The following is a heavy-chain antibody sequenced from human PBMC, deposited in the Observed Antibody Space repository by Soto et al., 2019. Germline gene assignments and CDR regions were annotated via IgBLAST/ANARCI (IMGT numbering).Heavy chain of an antibody. Sequence: GGSLRLSCAASGFTFSSYGMHWVRQAPGKGLEWVAVISYDGSNKYYADSVKGRFTIPRDNSMNTLYLQMNSLRAEDTAGYYCAKDAGSGISNRFDPWGQGTLVTVSS. CDR3: AKDAGSGISNRFDP. CDR2: ISYDGSNK. D-gene: IGHD3-10*01. J-gene: IGHJ5*02. CDR1: GFTFSSYG. V-gene: IGHV3-30*18.